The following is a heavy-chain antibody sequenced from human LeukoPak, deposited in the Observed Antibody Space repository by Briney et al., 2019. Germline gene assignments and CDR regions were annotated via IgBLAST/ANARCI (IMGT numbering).Heavy chain of an antibody. V-gene: IGHV3-66*02. CDR2: IYSGGST. D-gene: IGHD1-1*01. CDR3: ARVSFLRVEGQNWFDP. CDR1: GFTVSSNY. Sequence: PGGSLRLSCAASGFTVSSNYMSWVRQAPGKGLEWVSVIYSGGSTYYADSVKGRFTISRDNSKNTLYLQMNSLGAEDTAVYYCARVSFLRVEGQNWFDPWGQGTLVTVSS. J-gene: IGHJ5*02.